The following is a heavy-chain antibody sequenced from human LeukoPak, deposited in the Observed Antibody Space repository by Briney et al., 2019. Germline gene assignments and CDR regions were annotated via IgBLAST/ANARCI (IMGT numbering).Heavy chain of an antibody. Sequence: KPSETLSLTCAVYGGSFSGYYWSWIRQPPGKGLEWIGEINHSGSTNYNPSLKSRVTISVDTSKNQFSLKLSSVTAADTAVYYCARGEELLRWPKSVDYWGQGTLVTVSS. D-gene: IGHD4-23*01. CDR1: GGSFSGYY. V-gene: IGHV4-34*01. J-gene: IGHJ4*02. CDR3: ARGEELLRWPKSVDY. CDR2: INHSGST.